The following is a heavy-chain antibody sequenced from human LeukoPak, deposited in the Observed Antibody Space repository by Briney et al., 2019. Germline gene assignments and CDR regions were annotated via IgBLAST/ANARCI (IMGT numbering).Heavy chain of an antibody. J-gene: IGHJ4*02. D-gene: IGHD3-22*01. CDR1: GFTYDDYV. Sequence: GGSLRLSCAASGFTYDDYVMSWVRQAPGKGLEWVSSINWNGGSTGYADSVKGRFTISRDNAKNSLYLQMNSLRAEDTALYYCARHYDSRGDSALFYWGQGTLVTVSS. CDR3: ARHYDSRGDSALFY. V-gene: IGHV3-20*04. CDR2: INWNGGST.